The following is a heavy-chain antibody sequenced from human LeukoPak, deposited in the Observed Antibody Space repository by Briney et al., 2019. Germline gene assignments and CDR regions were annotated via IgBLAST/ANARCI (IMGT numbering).Heavy chain of an antibody. CDR2: IGTAGDT. J-gene: IGHJ4*02. Sequence: PGGSLRLSCAASGFTFSSYDMHWVRQATGKGLEWVSAIGTAGDTYYPGSVKGRFTISRENAKNSLYLQMNSPRAGDTAVYYCARGTYDSSGWYEGHFDYWGQGTLVTVSS. CDR3: ARGTYDSSGWYEGHFDY. D-gene: IGHD6-19*01. CDR1: GFTFSSYD. V-gene: IGHV3-13*01.